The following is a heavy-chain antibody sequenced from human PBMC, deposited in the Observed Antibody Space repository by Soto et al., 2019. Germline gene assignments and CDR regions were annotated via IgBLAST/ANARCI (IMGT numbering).Heavy chain of an antibody. J-gene: IGHJ6*02. D-gene: IGHD6-19*01. CDR1: GFTFHNYG. V-gene: IGHV3-33*01. CDR2: IWNDGSNK. CDR3: ARAFSSGWSNYYYGLPV. Sequence: ESGGGVVQPGRSPRLSCTSSGFTFHNYGLHWVRQAPGKGLEWVAVIWNDGSNKFYADSVKGRFTISRDNSKNMLYLQMSSLSAEDTGVYYCARAFSSGWSNYYYGLPVWGQGTTVTVSS.